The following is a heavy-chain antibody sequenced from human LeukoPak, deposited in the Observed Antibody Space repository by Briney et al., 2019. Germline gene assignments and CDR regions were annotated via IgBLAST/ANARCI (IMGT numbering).Heavy chain of an antibody. D-gene: IGHD4-17*01. CDR2: IYTSGST. CDR3: ARGDYGDYSNWFDP. J-gene: IGHJ5*02. V-gene: IGHV4-61*02. Sequence: SQTLSLTCTVSGGSISSGSYYWSWIRQPAGKGLEWIGRIYTSGSTNYNPSLKSRVTISVDTSKNQFSLKLSSVTAADTAVYYCARGDYGDYSNWFDPWGQGTLVTVSS. CDR1: GGSISSGSYY.